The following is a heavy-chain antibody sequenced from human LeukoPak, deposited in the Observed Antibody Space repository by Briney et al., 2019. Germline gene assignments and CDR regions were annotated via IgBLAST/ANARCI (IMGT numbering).Heavy chain of an antibody. V-gene: IGHV3-74*01. CDR3: ARSNRFDP. CDR2: MNGDGRTT. Sequence: PGGSLRLSCAASGFTFSPYWMHWVRQAPGKGLVWVSRMNGDGRTTDYADSVKGRFTISRDNAKNTLYLQMNSLRAEDTAVYYCARSNRFDPWGQGTLVTVSS. J-gene: IGHJ5*02. CDR1: GFTFSPYW.